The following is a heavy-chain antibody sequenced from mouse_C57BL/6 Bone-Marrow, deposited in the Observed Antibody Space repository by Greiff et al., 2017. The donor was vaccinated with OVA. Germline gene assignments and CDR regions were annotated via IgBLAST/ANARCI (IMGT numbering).Heavy chain of an antibody. V-gene: IGHV1-66*01. CDR1: GYSFTSYY. CDR3: AREYYGSSYLLMDY. J-gene: IGHJ4*01. CDR2: IYPGSGNT. D-gene: IGHD1-1*01. Sequence: QVQLQQSGPELVKPGASVKISCKASGYSFTSYYIHWVKQRPGQGLEWIGWIYPGSGNTKYNEKFKGKATLTADTSSSTAYMQLSSLTSEDSAVYYCAREYYGSSYLLMDYWGQGTSVTVSS.